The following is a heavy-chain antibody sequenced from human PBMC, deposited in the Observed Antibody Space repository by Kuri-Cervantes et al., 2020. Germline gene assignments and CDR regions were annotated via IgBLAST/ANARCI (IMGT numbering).Heavy chain of an antibody. J-gene: IGHJ4*02. Sequence: GGSLRLSCTASGFTFSSYAMHWVRQAPGKGLEWMAVISYDGSNKYYADSVKGRITISRDNSKNSLYLQMNSLRAEDTAVYYCVFGIRRYFDYWGQGTLVTVSS. CDR3: VFGIRRYFDY. CDR1: GFTFSSYA. V-gene: IGHV3-30-3*01. D-gene: IGHD3-3*01. CDR2: ISYDGSNK.